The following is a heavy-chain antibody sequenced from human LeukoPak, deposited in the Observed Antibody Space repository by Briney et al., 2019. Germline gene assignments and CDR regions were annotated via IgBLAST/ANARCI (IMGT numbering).Heavy chain of an antibody. CDR2: IYHSGRT. J-gene: IGHJ4*02. CDR3: ASTGYSSSLYEGQIDY. D-gene: IGHD6-13*01. Sequence: SGTLSLTCADSGYSISGSYYWGWFRQPPGKGLGWIGNIYHSGRTYYNPSLKSRVTISVDTSENQLSLRLSSVAAADTAVYYCASTGYSSSLYEGQIDYWGQGTLVTVSS. V-gene: IGHV4-38-2*01. CDR1: GYSISGSYY.